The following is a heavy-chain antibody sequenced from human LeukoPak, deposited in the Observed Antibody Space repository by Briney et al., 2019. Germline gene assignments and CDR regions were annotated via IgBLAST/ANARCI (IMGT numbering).Heavy chain of an antibody. Sequence: SETLSLTCAVYGGSFSGYYWSWIRQPPGKGLEWIGEINHSGSTNYNPSLKSRVTISVDTSKNQFSLKLSPVTAADTAVYYCARSNDRDGYNFGYWGQGTLVTVSS. V-gene: IGHV4-34*01. CDR1: GGSFSGYY. CDR3: ARSNDRDGYNFGY. CDR2: INHSGST. J-gene: IGHJ4*02. D-gene: IGHD5-24*01.